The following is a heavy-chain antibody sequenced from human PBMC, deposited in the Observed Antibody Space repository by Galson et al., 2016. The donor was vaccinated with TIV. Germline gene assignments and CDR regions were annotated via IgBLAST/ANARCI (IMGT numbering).Heavy chain of an antibody. CDR3: ARGNHYYDNSGYAKFDY. D-gene: IGHD3-22*01. CDR2: ISWNSGYS. V-gene: IGHV3-9*01. Sequence: SLRLSCAVSGFKFDDYAMQWVRQFPGKGLEWVSIISWNSGYSGYAGSVKGRFTVSRDNAKNSLFLQMNNLGAEDTAFYFCARGNHYYDNSGYAKFDYWGRGTLVTVSS. J-gene: IGHJ4*02. CDR1: GFKFDDYA.